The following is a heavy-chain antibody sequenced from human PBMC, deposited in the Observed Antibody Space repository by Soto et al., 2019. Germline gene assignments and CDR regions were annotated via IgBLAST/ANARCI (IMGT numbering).Heavy chain of an antibody. CDR1: GFTFSSYA. J-gene: IGHJ4*02. CDR3: AKGPRDDFWNGSDY. Sequence: PGGSLRLSCAASGFTFSSYAMSWVRQAPGKGLEWVSAISGSGGSTYYADSVKGRFTISRDNSKNTLYLQMNSLRAEDTAVYYSAKGPRDDFWNGSDYLGQGTLVTVSS. CDR2: ISGSGGST. D-gene: IGHD3-3*01. V-gene: IGHV3-23*01.